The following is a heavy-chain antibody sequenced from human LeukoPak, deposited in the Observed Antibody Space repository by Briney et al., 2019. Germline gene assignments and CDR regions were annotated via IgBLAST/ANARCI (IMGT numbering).Heavy chain of an antibody. Sequence: SETLSLTCTVSGGSISSGTYYWSWMQQPAGKGLEWIGRVYPSGSTNYNPSLKNRVTISVDTSKNQFSLKLNSVTAADTAVYYCARGVGSTSSNWFDPWGQGTLVTVSS. CDR3: ARGVGSTSSNWFDP. CDR2: VYPSGST. D-gene: IGHD2/OR15-2a*01. J-gene: IGHJ5*02. V-gene: IGHV4-61*02. CDR1: GGSISSGTYY.